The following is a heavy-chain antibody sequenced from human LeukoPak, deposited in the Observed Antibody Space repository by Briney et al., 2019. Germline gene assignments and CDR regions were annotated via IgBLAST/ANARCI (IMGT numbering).Heavy chain of an antibody. CDR1: GYTFTSYD. CDR2: ITMYNGNT. Sequence: ASVKVSCKASGYTFTSYDINWVRQAPGQGLEWMGWITMYNGNTKYAHKYQDRVTMTTDTSTSTAYMDLRSLRSDDTAVYYCARDRGYEQQRWFDLWGQGTLVTVSS. J-gene: IGHJ5*01. V-gene: IGHV1-18*01. CDR3: ARDRGYEQQRWFDL. D-gene: IGHD6-13*01.